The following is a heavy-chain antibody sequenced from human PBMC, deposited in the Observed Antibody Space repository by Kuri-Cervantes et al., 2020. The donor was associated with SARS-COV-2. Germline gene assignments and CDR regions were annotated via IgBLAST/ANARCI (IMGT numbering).Heavy chain of an antibody. CDR2: IYSGGST. V-gene: IGHV3-66*01. Sequence: GESLKISCTASGFTFGDYAMSWVRQAPGKGLEWVSVIYSGGSTYYADSVKGRFTISRDNSKNTLYLQMNSLRAEDTAVYYCATVRGVITYWGQGTLVTVSS. CDR1: GFTFGDYA. CDR3: ATVRGVITY. D-gene: IGHD3-10*01. J-gene: IGHJ4*02.